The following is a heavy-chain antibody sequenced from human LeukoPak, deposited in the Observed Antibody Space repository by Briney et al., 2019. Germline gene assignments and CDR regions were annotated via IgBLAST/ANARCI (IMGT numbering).Heavy chain of an antibody. D-gene: IGHD6-13*01. J-gene: IGHJ5*02. CDR3: ASEAAAGNNWFDP. CDR2: INPNSGGT. CDR1: GYTFTGYY. V-gene: IGHV1-2*02. Sequence: ASVKVSCKASGYTFTGYYLHWVRQAPGQGLEWMGWINPNSGGTNYAQKFQGRVTMTRDTSISTAYMELSRLRSDDTAVYYCASEAAAGNNWFDPWGQGTLVTVSS.